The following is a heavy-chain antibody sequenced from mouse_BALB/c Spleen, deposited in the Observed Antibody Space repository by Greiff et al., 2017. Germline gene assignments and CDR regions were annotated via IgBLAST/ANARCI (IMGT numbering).Heavy chain of an antibody. CDR1: GYSITSGYS. D-gene: IGHD2-14*01. Sequence: EVKLQESGPDLVKPSQSLSLTCTVTGYSITSGYSWHWIRQLPGNKLEWMGYIHYSGSTNYNPSLKSRISITRDTSKNQFFLQLNSVTTEDTATYYGARSAEYRYDDYFDYWGQGTTLTVSS. J-gene: IGHJ2*01. V-gene: IGHV3-1*02. CDR3: ARSAEYRYDDYFDY. CDR2: IHYSGST.